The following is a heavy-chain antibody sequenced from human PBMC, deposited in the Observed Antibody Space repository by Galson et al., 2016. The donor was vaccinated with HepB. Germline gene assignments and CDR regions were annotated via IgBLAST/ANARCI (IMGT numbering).Heavy chain of an antibody. J-gene: IGHJ4*02. CDR1: DNTFSKDY. Sequence: SVKVSCKASDNTFSKDYIHWVRPAPGQGLQWLGTIHPSGAYTTYAQRFDGRVTMTRDTATNTVYMELRALTSKDTAVYYCARANYNLLTGYYSGLDHWGQGTLVTVSS. CDR3: ARANYNLLTGYYSGLDH. D-gene: IGHD3-9*01. CDR2: IHPSGAYT. V-gene: IGHV1-46*01.